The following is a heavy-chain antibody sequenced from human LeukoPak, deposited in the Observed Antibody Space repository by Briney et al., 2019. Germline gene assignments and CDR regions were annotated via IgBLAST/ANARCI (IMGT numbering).Heavy chain of an antibody. CDR2: MNPNSGNT. CDR3: ARVGYCSGGSCPYYFDY. CDR1: GYTFTSYD. J-gene: IGHJ4*02. V-gene: IGHV1-8*01. Sequence: ASVKVSCKASGYTFTSYDINWVRQATGQGLEWMGWMNPNSGNTGYAQKFQGRVTMTRNTSISTAYMELSSLRSEDTAVYYCARVGYCSGGSCPYYFDYWGQGTLVTVFS. D-gene: IGHD2-15*01.